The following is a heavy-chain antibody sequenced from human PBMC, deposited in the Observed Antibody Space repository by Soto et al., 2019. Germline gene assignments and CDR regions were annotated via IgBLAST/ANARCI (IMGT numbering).Heavy chain of an antibody. V-gene: IGHV3-11*01. J-gene: IGHJ6*02. CDR1: GFTFSDYY. Sequence: QVQLVESGGGSVKPGGSLRLSCAASGFTFSDYYMSWIRQAPGKGLEWVSYISSGGFITYYADSVKGRFTTSWDKAKNSLYLQMNTLSANDTAVYYCATGVVPATKWGYYSYGLDVRGQGTTVTVSS. CDR3: ATGVVPATKWGYYSYGLDV. D-gene: IGHD2-2*01. CDR2: ISSGGFIT.